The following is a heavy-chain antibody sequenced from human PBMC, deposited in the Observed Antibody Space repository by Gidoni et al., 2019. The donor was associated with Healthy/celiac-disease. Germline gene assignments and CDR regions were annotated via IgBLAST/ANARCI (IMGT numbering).Heavy chain of an antibody. CDR1: GGSISSSNW. D-gene: IGHD3-22*01. Sequence: QVQLQESGPGLVKPSGTLSLTCAVSGGSISSSNWWSWVRQPPGKGLEWIGEIYHSGSTNYNPSLKSRVTISVDKSKNQFSLKLSSVTAADTAVYYCARGGYYYDSSGYYYNRYYYGMDVWGQGTTVTVSS. CDR3: ARGGYYYDSSGYYYNRYYYGMDV. CDR2: IYHSGST. V-gene: IGHV4-4*02. J-gene: IGHJ6*02.